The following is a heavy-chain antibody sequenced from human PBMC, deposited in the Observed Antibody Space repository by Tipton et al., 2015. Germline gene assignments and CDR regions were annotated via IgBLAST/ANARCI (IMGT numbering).Heavy chain of an antibody. CDR1: GDTVSSNTAA. D-gene: IGHD3-9*01. J-gene: IGHJ3*02. CDR2: TYYRSKWYS. V-gene: IGHV6-1*01. Sequence: PGLGKPSQTLSLTCAISGDTVSSNTAAWNWIRQSPSRGLEWLGNTYYRSKWYSDYAVSVKSRITINSDTSKNQFSLQLNSVTPEDTAVDYCTRGRYGAYDIWGQGTMATVSS. CDR3: TRGRYGAYDI.